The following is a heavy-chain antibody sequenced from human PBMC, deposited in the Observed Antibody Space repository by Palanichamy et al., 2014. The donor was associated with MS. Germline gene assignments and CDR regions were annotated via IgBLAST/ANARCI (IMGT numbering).Heavy chain of an antibody. V-gene: IGHV2-5*01. J-gene: IGHJ4*02. CDR3: AHRRDGYFDS. Sequence: QITLKESGPTVVKPTQTLTLTCTFPGFSFSPSDVYVGWIRQTPGKALECLALIYWNDNKIYSPSLESRLTITKDTSKNQVVLTLANVDPADTATYFCAHRRDGYFDSWGQGTLVTVSS. CDR1: GFSFSPSDVY. D-gene: IGHD2-21*02. CDR2: IYWNDNK.